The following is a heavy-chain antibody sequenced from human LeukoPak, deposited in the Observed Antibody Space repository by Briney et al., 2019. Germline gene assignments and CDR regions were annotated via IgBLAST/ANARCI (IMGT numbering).Heavy chain of an antibody. J-gene: IGHJ4*02. Sequence: HPGGSLRLSCAASGFTFSSYAMLWVRQAPGKGLECVAVISYDGSNKYYADSVKGRFTISRDNSKNTLYLQMNSLRAEDTAVYYCARDRPVCFDYWGQGTLVTVSS. V-gene: IGHV3-30-3*01. CDR2: ISYDGSNK. CDR1: GFTFSSYA. CDR3: ARDRPVCFDY. D-gene: IGHD5/OR15-5a*01.